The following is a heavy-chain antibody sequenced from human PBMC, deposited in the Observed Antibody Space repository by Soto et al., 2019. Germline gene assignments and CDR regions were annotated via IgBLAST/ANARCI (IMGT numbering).Heavy chain of an antibody. Sequence: ASVKVSCKTSGYTFTNYGISWVRQAPGQGLEWMGWITTDRGKTTYAQKFQGRVTMTTDTSTSTAYMELRSLRSDDTAMYYCARETAHDFWSGDKGAFDYWGQGYLVTVSS. D-gene: IGHD3-3*01. CDR3: ARETAHDFWSGDKGAFDY. CDR1: GYTFTNYG. J-gene: IGHJ4*02. CDR2: ITTDRGKT. V-gene: IGHV1-18*01.